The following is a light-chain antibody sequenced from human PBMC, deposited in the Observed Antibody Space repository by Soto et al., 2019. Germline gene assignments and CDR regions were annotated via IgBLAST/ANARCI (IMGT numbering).Light chain of an antibody. CDR1: QSISSW. Sequence: DIQMTQSPSTLSASVGDRVTITCRASQSISSWLAWYQQKPGKAPKLLIYKASSLESGVTSRLSGSGSWTEFTLTISSLQPDDFATYYCQQYNSYSPMYTFGQGTKLEIK. CDR2: KAS. V-gene: IGKV1-5*03. J-gene: IGKJ2*01. CDR3: QQYNSYSPMYT.